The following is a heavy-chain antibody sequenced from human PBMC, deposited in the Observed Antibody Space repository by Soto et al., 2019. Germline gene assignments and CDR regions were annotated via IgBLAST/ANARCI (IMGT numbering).Heavy chain of an antibody. Sequence: SETLSLTCTVSGGSISSYYWSWIRQPPGKGLEWIGYIYYSGSTNHNPSLKSRVTISVDTSKNQFSLKLSSVTAADTAVYYCARSHYDFWSGYSHYYYYMDVWGKGTTVTVSS. V-gene: IGHV4-59*08. D-gene: IGHD3-3*01. CDR2: IYYSGST. CDR1: GGSISSYY. J-gene: IGHJ6*03. CDR3: ARSHYDFWSGYSHYYYYMDV.